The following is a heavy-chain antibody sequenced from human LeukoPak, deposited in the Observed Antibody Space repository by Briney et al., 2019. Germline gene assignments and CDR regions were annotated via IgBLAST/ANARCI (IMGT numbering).Heavy chain of an antibody. CDR2: IIPIFGTA. V-gene: IGHV1-69*05. D-gene: IGHD3-3*01. CDR3: ARSSGAYYDFWSGDIAIDP. Sequence: SVKVSCKASGGTFSSYAISWVRQAPGQGLEWMGGIIPIFGTANYAQKSQGRVTITTDESTSTAYMELSSLRSEDTAVYYCARSSGAYYDFWSGDIAIDPWGQGTLVTVSP. J-gene: IGHJ5*02. CDR1: GGTFSSYA.